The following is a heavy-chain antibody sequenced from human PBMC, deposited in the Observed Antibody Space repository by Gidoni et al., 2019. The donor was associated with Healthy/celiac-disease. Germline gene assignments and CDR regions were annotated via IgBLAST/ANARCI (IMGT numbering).Heavy chain of an antibody. Sequence: EVHLLESGGGLVQPGGSLRLSCAATGFTFSNYAMSWVRQAPGKGLEGISGISNSGDSTYYAASVKGRFTISRDNFKNMQYLEMNTLRADDTAIYYCAKDRALEGSYFDYWGQGTLVTVSS. CDR2: ISNSGDST. CDR1: GFTFSNYA. J-gene: IGHJ4*02. V-gene: IGHV3-23*01. CDR3: AKDRALEGSYFDY.